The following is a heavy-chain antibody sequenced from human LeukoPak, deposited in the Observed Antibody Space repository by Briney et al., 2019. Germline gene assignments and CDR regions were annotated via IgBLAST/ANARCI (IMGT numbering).Heavy chain of an antibody. CDR2: IYYTGST. J-gene: IGHJ6*03. CDR3: ARFLAGTRHFHFYDYMDV. Sequence: SETLSLTCTVSGGSISSSSYYWGWIRQPPWKGLEWIGSIYYTGSTYYNPSFKSRITITVNTSKNQYSLNVIPVTAADTAVYYCARFLAGTRHFHFYDYMDVWGKGTTVTISS. D-gene: IGHD3-9*01. V-gene: IGHV4-39*01. CDR1: GGSISSSSYY.